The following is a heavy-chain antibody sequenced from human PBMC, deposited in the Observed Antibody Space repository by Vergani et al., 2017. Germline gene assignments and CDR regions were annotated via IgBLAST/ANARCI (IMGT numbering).Heavy chain of an antibody. CDR3: ARIGYCSSTSCPPYSYMDV. Sequence: QVQLQESGPGLVKPSGTLSLTCAVSGGSISSSNWWSWVRQPPGKGLEWIGEINHSGSTNYNPSLKSRVTISVDTSKNQFSLKLSSVTAADTAVYYCARIGYCSSTSCPPYSYMDVWGKGTTVTVSS. CDR1: GGSISSSNW. D-gene: IGHD2-2*01. CDR2: INHSGST. J-gene: IGHJ6*03. V-gene: IGHV4-4*02.